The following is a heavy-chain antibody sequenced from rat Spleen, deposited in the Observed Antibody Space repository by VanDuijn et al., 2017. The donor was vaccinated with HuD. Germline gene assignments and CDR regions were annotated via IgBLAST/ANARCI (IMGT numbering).Heavy chain of an antibody. CDR3: ARHGEGGIFNY. J-gene: IGHJ2*01. CDR2: ISYDGSST. CDR1: GFTFSDYN. V-gene: IGHV5-7*01. D-gene: IGHD1-1*01. Sequence: EVQLVESGGGLVQPGRSLTLSCAASGFTFSDYNMAWVRQAPKKGLEWVATISYDGSSTYYRDSVKGRFTISRDNAKSTLYLQMDSLRSEDTATYYCARHGEGGIFNYWGQGVMVTVSS.